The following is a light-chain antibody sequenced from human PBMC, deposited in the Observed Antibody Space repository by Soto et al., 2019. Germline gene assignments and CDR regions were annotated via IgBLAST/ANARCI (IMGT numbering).Light chain of an antibody. J-gene: IGKJ5*01. CDR3: QQSYSTRAIS. CDR2: AAS. Sequence: DIQMTQSPSSLSASVGDRVTITCRASESISRHLNWYQQKPGKAPNLLIYAASTLQNGVPSRFSGSGSGTELTLTISSLQPEDFATYFCQQSYSTRAISFGHGTRREIK. V-gene: IGKV1-39*01. CDR1: ESISRH.